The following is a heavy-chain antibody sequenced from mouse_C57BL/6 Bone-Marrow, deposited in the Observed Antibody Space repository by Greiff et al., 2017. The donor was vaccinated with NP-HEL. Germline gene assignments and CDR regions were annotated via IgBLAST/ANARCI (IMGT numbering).Heavy chain of an antibody. J-gene: IGHJ4*01. CDR3: TSWGGYYRYAMDY. V-gene: IGHV1-15*01. D-gene: IGHD2-3*01. CDR1: GYTFTDYE. CDR2: IDPETGGT. Sequence: QVQLKESGAELVRPGASVTLSCKASGYTFTDYEMHWVKQTPVHGLEWIGAIDPETGGTAYNQKFKGKAILTADKSSSTAYMELRSLTSEDSAVYYCTSWGGYYRYAMDYWGQGTSVTVSS.